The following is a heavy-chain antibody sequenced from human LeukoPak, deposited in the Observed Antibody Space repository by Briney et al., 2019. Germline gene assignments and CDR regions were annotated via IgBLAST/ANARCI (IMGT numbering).Heavy chain of an antibody. CDR1: GFTFSSYW. D-gene: IGHD1/OR15-1a*01. J-gene: IGHJ4*02. Sequence: GGSLRLPCAASGFTFSSYWMSWVRQAPGKGLEWVANIKQDGSEKYYVDSVKGRFTISRDNAKNTLYLQMNSLRAEDTAVYYCARDQAGTTNAIDYWGQGTLVTVSS. CDR2: IKQDGSEK. CDR3: ARDQAGTTNAIDY. V-gene: IGHV3-7*01.